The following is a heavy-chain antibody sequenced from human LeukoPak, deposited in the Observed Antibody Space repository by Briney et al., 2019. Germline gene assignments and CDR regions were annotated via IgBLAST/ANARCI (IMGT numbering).Heavy chain of an antibody. CDR1: GYAFSNYG. Sequence: GASVKVSCKASGYAFSNYGVAWVRQAPGQGFEWMGWISVHNGDTRYAQKFQGRVTMTRDTSTSTVYMELSSLRSEDTAVYYCARGSGSGVSYPFDYWGQGTLVTVSS. J-gene: IGHJ4*02. V-gene: IGHV1-18*01. D-gene: IGHD3-16*02. CDR3: ARGSGSGVSYPFDY. CDR2: ISVHNGDT.